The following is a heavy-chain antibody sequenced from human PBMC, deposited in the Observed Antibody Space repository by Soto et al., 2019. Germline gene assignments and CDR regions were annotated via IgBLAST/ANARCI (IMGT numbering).Heavy chain of an antibody. V-gene: IGHV3-23*01. CDR1: GFTFSGYA. CDR2: ISGSGGST. CDR3: ATAEVDY. J-gene: IGHJ4*02. Sequence: PGGSLRLSCAASGFTFSGYARSWVRQAPGEGLEWVSAISGSGGSTYYADSVKGRSTISRDNSKTTLYLQMNSLRAEDTAVYYCATAEVDYWGPGTLVTVSS.